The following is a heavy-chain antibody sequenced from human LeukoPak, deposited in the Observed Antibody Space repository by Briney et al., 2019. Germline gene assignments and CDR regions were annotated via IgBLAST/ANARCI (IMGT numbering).Heavy chain of an antibody. Sequence: GGSLRLSCAASGFTFSSYSMNWVRQAPGKGLEWVSYISSSSSTIYYADSVKGRFTISRDNAKNSLYLQMNSLRAEDTAVYYCARDSLWFGESRVDWGQGTLVTVSS. CDR1: GFTFSSYS. CDR3: ARDSLWFGESRVD. CDR2: ISSSSSTI. D-gene: IGHD3-10*01. J-gene: IGHJ4*02. V-gene: IGHV3-48*04.